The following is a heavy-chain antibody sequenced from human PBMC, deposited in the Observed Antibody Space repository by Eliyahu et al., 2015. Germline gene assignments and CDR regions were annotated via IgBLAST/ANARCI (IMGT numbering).Heavy chain of an antibody. Sequence: EVQLVQSGAEVKKPGESLKIXCKGSGYSFTSYWIXWVRQMPGKGLEWMGIIYPGDSDTRYSPSFQGQVTISADKSISTAYLQWSSLKASDTAMYYCARHLGDPSVTTAYYYYGMDVWGQGTTVTVSS. CDR2: IYPGDSDT. CDR3: ARHLGDPSVTTAYYYYGMDV. D-gene: IGHD4-17*01. CDR1: GYSFTSYW. J-gene: IGHJ6*02. V-gene: IGHV5-51*01.